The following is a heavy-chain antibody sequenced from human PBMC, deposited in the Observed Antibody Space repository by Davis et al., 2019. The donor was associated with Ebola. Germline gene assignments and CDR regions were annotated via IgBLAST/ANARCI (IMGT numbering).Heavy chain of an antibody. D-gene: IGHD5-12*01. CDR3: ARYNSAYEREDLDY. J-gene: IGHJ4*02. CDR2: MNPDSGNT. Sequence: ASVKVSCKASGYIFTSNDINRVRQATGQGLEWMGWMNPDSGNTGYASKFQGRVTMTRNNSITTAYMELSSLTSEDTAVYYCARYNSAYEREDLDYWGQGTLVTVSS. V-gene: IGHV1-8*01. CDR1: GYIFTSND.